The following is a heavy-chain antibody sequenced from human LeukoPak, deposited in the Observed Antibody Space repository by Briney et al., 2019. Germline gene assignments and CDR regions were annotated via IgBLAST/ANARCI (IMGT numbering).Heavy chain of an antibody. CDR2: IYSRGST. J-gene: IGHJ6*02. CDR1: GFTVSSNY. D-gene: IGHD4-17*01. V-gene: IGHV3-53*01. Sequence: PGGSLRLSCAASGFTVSSNYMSWVRQAPGKGLEWVSVIYSRGSTYYADSVKGRFTISRDNSKNTLYLQMNSLRAEDTAVYYCARDGPDNYGSMDVWGQGTTVTVSS. CDR3: ARDGPDNYGSMDV.